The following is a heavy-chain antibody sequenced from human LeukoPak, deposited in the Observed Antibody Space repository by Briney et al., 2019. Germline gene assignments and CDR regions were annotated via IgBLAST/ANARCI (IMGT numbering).Heavy chain of an antibody. CDR2: INTNTGNP. CDR3: ARAADPEWIQLWSPRHFDY. J-gene: IGHJ4*02. D-gene: IGHD5-18*01. Sequence: ASVKVSCKASGYTFTSYAMNWVRQAPGQGLEWMGWINTNTGNPTYAQGFTGRFVFSLDTSVSTAYLQISSLKAEDTAVYYCARAADPEWIQLWSPRHFDYWGQGALVTVSS. CDR1: GYTFTSYA. V-gene: IGHV7-4-1*02.